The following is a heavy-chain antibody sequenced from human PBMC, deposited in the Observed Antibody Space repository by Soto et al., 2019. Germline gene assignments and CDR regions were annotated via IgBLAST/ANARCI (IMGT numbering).Heavy chain of an antibody. V-gene: IGHV3-30*18. Sequence: PGGSLRLSCAASGFTFSSYGMHWVRQAPGKGLEWVAVISYDGSNKYYADSVKGRFTISRDNSKNTLYLQMNSLRAEDTAVYYCAKALYSNERPHYYYYYGMDVWGQGTTVTVSS. J-gene: IGHJ6*02. D-gene: IGHD4-4*01. CDR1: GFTFSSYG. CDR2: ISYDGSNK. CDR3: AKALYSNERPHYYYYYGMDV.